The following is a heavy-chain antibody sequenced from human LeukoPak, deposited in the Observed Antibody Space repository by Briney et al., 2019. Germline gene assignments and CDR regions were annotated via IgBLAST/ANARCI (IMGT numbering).Heavy chain of an antibody. CDR1: GVSIRSAGYS. J-gene: IGHJ4*02. V-gene: IGHV4-31*11. CDR2: IYYSGSP. CDR3: ARGGGLLNFDY. Sequence: PSETLSLTCAVSGVSIRSAGYSYYWIRQYSGKGLEWIGHIYYSGSPSYNPSLKSRVTMSVDTSKNQFSLKLSSVTAADTAVYYCARGGGLLNFDYWGQGTLVTVSS. D-gene: IGHD3-16*01.